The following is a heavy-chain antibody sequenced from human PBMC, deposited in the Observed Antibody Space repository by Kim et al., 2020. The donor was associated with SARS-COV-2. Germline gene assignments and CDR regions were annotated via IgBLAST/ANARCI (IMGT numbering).Heavy chain of an antibody. Sequence: RFTISRDNATNTLYLQMNSLRAEDTAVYYCARGLKLRYFDWLMRDDAFDIWGQGTMVTVSS. CDR3: ARGLKLRYFDWLMRDDAFDI. V-gene: IGHV3-74*01. D-gene: IGHD3-9*01. J-gene: IGHJ3*02.